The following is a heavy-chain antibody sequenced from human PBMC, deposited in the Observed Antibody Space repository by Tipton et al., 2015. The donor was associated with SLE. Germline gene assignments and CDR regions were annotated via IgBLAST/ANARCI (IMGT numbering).Heavy chain of an antibody. D-gene: IGHD1-1*01. CDR1: GFTFSIYA. CDR3: ARGGSASGTLHFDY. CDR2: LDSSSTYA. V-gene: IGHV3-21*01. J-gene: IGHJ4*02. Sequence: SLRLSCAASGFTFSIYALNWVRQAPGQGPEWVSSLDSSSTYALYSDGVKGRFTISRDNTQNSVFLQMNSLRPEDTAVYYCARGGSASGTLHFDYWGQGILVTVSS.